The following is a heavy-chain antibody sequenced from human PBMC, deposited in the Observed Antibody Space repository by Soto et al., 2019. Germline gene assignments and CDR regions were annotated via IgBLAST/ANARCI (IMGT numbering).Heavy chain of an antibody. CDR3: ARGSIGYCSGGSCYSGDYYYYYYMDV. CDR2: INHSGST. CDR1: GGSFSGYY. Sequence: PSETLSLTCAVYGGSFSGYYWIWIRQPPGKGLEWIGEINHSGSTNYNPSLKSRVTISVDTSKNQFSLKLSSVTAADTAVYYCARGSIGYCSGGSCYSGDYYYYYYMDVWGKGTTVTVSS. J-gene: IGHJ6*03. D-gene: IGHD2-15*01. V-gene: IGHV4-34*01.